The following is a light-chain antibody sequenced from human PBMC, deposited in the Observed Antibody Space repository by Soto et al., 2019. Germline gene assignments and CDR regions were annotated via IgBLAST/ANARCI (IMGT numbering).Light chain of an antibody. V-gene: IGLV2-8*01. CDR2: YVS. J-gene: IGLJ3*02. CDR3: SSFAGRDTWV. CDR1: SSDVGGYNF. Sequence: QSVLTQPPSASGSPGQSVTISCTGTSSDVGGYNFVSWYQQHPGKAPKLMIYYVSERPSGVPDRFSGSKSGNTASLTVSGLQAEDEADYYCSSFAGRDTWVFGGGTKLTVL.